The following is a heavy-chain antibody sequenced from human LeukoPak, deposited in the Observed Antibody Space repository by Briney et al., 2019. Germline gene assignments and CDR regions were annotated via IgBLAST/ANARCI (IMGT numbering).Heavy chain of an antibody. CDR1: GFTFSSYA. CDR2: ISGSGGST. D-gene: IGHD2-2*02. V-gene: IGHV3-23*01. Sequence: GGSLRLSCAASGFTFSSYAMSWVRQAPGKGLEWVSAISGSGGSTYYADSVKGRFTISRDNSKNTLYLQMNSLRAEDTAVYYCARVLVVPAAIGPYFDYWGQGALVTVSS. J-gene: IGHJ4*02. CDR3: ARVLVVPAAIGPYFDY.